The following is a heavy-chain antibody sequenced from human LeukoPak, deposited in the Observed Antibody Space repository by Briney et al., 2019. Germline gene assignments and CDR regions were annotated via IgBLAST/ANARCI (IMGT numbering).Heavy chain of an antibody. J-gene: IGHJ4*02. D-gene: IGHD3-3*01. Sequence: GGSLRLSCAASGFTFSSYAMSWVRQAPGKGLEWVSAISGSGGSTYYADSVKGRFTISRDNSKNTLYLQMNSLRAEDTAVYYCAKANSFWSGYYVLDYWGQGTLVTVSS. CDR1: GFTFSSYA. CDR3: AKANSFWSGYYVLDY. V-gene: IGHV3-23*01. CDR2: ISGSGGST.